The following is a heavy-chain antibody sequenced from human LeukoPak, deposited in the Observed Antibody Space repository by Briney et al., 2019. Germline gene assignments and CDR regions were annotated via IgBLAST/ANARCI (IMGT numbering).Heavy chain of an antibody. D-gene: IGHD6-19*01. CDR1: GYTSTGYY. V-gene: IGHV1-2*02. J-gene: IGHJ4*02. CDR3: ARATIAVAGTGHDY. Sequence: ASVKVSCKASGYTSTGYYMHWVRQAPGQGLEWMGWINPNSGGTNYAQKFQGRVTMTRDTSISTAYMELSRLRSDDTAVYYCARATIAVAGTGHDYWGQGTLVTVSS. CDR2: INPNSGGT.